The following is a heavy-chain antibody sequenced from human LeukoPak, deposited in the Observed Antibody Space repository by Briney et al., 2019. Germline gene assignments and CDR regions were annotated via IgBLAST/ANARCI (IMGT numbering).Heavy chain of an antibody. CDR3: ARDAGYYDSSGYWSI. CDR1: GYTFTGYY. D-gene: IGHD3-22*01. J-gene: IGHJ3*02. Sequence: ASVKVSCKASGYTFTGYYMHWVRQAPGQGLEWMGWINPNSGGTNYAQKFQGRVTMTRDTSISTAYMELSRLGSDDTAVYYCARDAGYYDSSGYWSIWGQGTMVTVSS. CDR2: INPNSGGT. V-gene: IGHV1-2*02.